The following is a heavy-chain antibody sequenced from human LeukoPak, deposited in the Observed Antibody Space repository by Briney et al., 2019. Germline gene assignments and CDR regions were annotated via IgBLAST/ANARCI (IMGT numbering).Heavy chain of an antibody. Sequence: SETLSLTCTVSGGSITSSSYYWGWIRQPPGKGLEWIGSIYYSGSTYHNPSLKSRVTISVDTSKNQFSLKLSSVTAADTAIYYCARDGRAGSLFAYWGQGTLVTVSA. CDR2: IYYSGST. J-gene: IGHJ4*02. V-gene: IGHV4-39*07. CDR3: ARDGRAGSLFAY. CDR1: GGSITSSSYY. D-gene: IGHD6-19*01.